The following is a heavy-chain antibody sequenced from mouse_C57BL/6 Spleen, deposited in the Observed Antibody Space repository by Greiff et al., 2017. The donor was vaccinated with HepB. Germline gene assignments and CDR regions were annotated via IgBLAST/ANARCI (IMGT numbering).Heavy chain of an antibody. CDR1: GYTFTDYY. CDR2: IGPGSGST. D-gene: IGHD2-5*01. CDR3: ATYYSNYHYAMDY. V-gene: IGHV1-77*01. J-gene: IGHJ4*01. Sequence: VQLQQSGAELVKPGASVKISCKASGYTFTDYYINWVKQRPGQGLEWIGKIGPGSGSTYYNEKFKGKATLTADKSSSTAYMQLSSLTSEDSAVYFCATYYSNYHYAMDYWGQGTSVTVSS.